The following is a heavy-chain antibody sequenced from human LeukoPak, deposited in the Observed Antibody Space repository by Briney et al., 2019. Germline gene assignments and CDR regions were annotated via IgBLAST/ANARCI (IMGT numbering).Heavy chain of an antibody. CDR1: GVSISGFY. CDR3: ARRRGGFGEGEFDY. D-gene: IGHD3-10*01. Sequence: PSETLSLTCTVSGVSISGFYWNWIRQPPRKGLEWVGYSHTGGSISSNPSLNSRVAFSMDTSKNQVSLRLHSVTATDTAVYYCARRRGGFGEGEFDYWGQGIPVTVST. V-gene: IGHV4-4*08. J-gene: IGHJ4*02. CDR2: SHTGGSI.